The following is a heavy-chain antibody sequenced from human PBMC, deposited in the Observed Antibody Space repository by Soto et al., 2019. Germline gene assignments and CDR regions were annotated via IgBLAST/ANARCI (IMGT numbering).Heavy chain of an antibody. V-gene: IGHV4-59*08. CDR2: IYYSGST. CDR1: GGSISSYY. D-gene: IGHD3-3*01. CDR3: ARESLEWSPNGHKNYYMDV. J-gene: IGHJ6*03. Sequence: SETLSLTCTVSGGSISSYYWSWIRQPPGKGLEWIGYIYYSGSTNYNPSLKSRVTISVDTSKNQFSLKLSSVTAADTAVYYCARESLEWSPNGHKNYYMDVWGKGTTVTVSS.